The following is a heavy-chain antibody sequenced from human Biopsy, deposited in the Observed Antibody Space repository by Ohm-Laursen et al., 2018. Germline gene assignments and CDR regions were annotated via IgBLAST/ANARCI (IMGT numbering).Heavy chain of an antibody. CDR1: GGPFTNHA. CDR3: ATDADGYYTEFDF. D-gene: IGHD5-24*01. J-gene: IGHJ4*02. CDR2: IVPIHGTA. V-gene: IGHV1-69*04. Sequence: SVKVSCKASGGPFTNHAFSWVRQAPGQGLEWLGRIVPIHGTANYAQRFQGRVALTADKSTGTAYMELNRLIADDTAVYYCATDADGYYTEFDFWGQGTLITVSS.